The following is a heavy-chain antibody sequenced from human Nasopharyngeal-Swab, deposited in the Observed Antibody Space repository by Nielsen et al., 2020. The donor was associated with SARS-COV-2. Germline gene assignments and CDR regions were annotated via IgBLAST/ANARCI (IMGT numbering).Heavy chain of an antibody. CDR3: ARLQITMIVVVITRGWFDP. V-gene: IGHV4-34*01. Sequence: RQAPGKGLEWIGEINHSGSTNYNPSLKSRVTISVDMSKNQFSLKLSSVTAADTAVYYCARLQITMIVVVITRGWFDPWGQGTLVTVSS. CDR2: INHSGST. J-gene: IGHJ5*02. D-gene: IGHD3-22*01.